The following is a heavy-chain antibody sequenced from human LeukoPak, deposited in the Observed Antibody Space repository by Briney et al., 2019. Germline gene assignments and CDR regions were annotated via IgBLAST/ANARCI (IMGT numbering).Heavy chain of an antibody. V-gene: IGHV1-24*01. CDR2: FDPEDGET. D-gene: IGHD3-10*01. CDR3: ATDRITMVRGVITSYYFDY. Sequence: ASVKVSCKVSGYTLTELSMHWVRQAPGKGLEWMEGFDPEDGETIYAQKFQGRVTMTEDTSTDTAYMELSSLRSEDTAVYYCATDRITMVRGVITSYYFDYWGQGTLVTVSS. J-gene: IGHJ4*02. CDR1: GYTLTELS.